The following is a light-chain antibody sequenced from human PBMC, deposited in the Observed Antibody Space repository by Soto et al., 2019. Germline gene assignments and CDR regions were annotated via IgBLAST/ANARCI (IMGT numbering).Light chain of an antibody. J-gene: IGLJ1*01. CDR3: ASYAGGKNFYV. V-gene: IGLV2-8*01. Sequence: QSALTQPASVSGSPGQSITISCTGTSSDVGRFNYVSWYQQHPGKVPRLIIYEVTKRPSGVPDRFSGSKSGNTASLTVSGLQAEDEADYHCASYAGGKNFYVFGTGTKVTVL. CDR2: EVT. CDR1: SSDVGRFNY.